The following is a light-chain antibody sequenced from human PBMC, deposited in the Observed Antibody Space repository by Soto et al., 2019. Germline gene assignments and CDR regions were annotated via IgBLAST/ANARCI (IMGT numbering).Light chain of an antibody. V-gene: IGKV3-20*01. Sequence: EIVLTQSPGTLSLSPGERATLSCRASQSVSSSYLAWYQQKPGQAPRLLIYGASSRATGIPDRFSGSGSGTDFALTISSLEPEDFAVYYCQQYGSSHPTFGGGTKVEIK. CDR3: QQYGSSHPT. J-gene: IGKJ4*01. CDR1: QSVSSSY. CDR2: GAS.